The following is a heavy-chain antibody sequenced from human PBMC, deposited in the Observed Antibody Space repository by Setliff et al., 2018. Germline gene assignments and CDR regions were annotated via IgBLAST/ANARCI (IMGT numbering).Heavy chain of an antibody. Sequence: ASVKVSCKTSGYTFINYGLSWMRQAPGQGLEWMGWISGYNGNTDYAQNLQGRVTMTIDTSTSTAYMELRSLRSDDTAVYYCARVPRLEWLLPTFGSWGQGTLVTVSS. D-gene: IGHD3-3*01. CDR1: GYTFINYG. V-gene: IGHV1-18*01. J-gene: IGHJ4*02. CDR3: ARVPRLEWLLPTFGS. CDR2: ISGYNGNT.